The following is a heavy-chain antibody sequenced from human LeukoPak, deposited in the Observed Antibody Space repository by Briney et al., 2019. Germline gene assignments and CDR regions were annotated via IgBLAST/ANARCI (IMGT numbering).Heavy chain of an antibody. CDR3: ARGHYGSGTGTYPD. J-gene: IGHJ4*02. D-gene: IGHD3-10*01. CDR1: GGSISSLY. V-gene: IGHV4-59*11. CDR2: IYYSGST. Sequence: SETLSLTCTVSGGSISSLYWSWIRQPPGKGLEWIGSIYYSGSTNYNPSLKSRVTISVDTSKNQLSLKLTSVTAAGTAIYYCARGHYGSGTGTYPDWGQGTLVTVSS.